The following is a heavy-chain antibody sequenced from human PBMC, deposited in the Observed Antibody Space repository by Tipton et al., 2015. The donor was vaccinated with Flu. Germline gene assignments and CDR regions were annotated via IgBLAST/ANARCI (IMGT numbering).Heavy chain of an antibody. CDR2: IYYSSRGST. CDR3: ARGSGSGTFVIFDY. D-gene: IGHD3-10*01. CDR1: GDSITDYY. V-gene: IGHV4-59*12. Sequence: GLVKPSETLSLTCNVSGDSITDYYWSWIRQPPGKGLEWIASIYYSSRGSTSHYPSVKSRVTTSVDTSKNQFSLSLSSVTAADTAVYYCARGSGSGTFVIFDYWGQGTLVAVSS. J-gene: IGHJ4*02.